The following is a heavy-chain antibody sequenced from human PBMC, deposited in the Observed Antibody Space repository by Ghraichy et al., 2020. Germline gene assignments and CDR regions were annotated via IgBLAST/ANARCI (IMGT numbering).Heavy chain of an antibody. V-gene: IGHV1-3*04. D-gene: IGHD6-13*01. Sequence: IGSINTYSGNARYSPKFQGRLTLSRDTSAFTASMELSSLRSEDTAVYYCARDDGSTWLLDYWGQGTLVPVSS. CDR3: ARDDGSTWLLDY. J-gene: IGHJ4*02. CDR2: INTYSGNA.